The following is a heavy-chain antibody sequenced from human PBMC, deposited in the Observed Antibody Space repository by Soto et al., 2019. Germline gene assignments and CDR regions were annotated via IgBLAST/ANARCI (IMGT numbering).Heavy chain of an antibody. V-gene: IGHV1-69*02. J-gene: IGHJ5*02. CDR3: ARGDGGWLSSWFDP. CDR1: GGTFSSYT. D-gene: IGHD3-22*01. Sequence: QVQLVQSGAEVKKPGSSVKVSCKASGGTFSSYTISWVRQAPGQGLEWMGRIILILGIATYAQKLQGRGKSNADKSTSTGYRELGSLRSEGTAMYDCARGDGGWLSSWFDPWGQGTLVTVFS. CDR2: IILILGIA.